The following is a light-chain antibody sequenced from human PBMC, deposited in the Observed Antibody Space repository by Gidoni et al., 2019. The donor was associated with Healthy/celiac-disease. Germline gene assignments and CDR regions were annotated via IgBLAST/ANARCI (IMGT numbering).Light chain of an antibody. J-gene: IGLJ2*01. Sequence: QSVLTQPPSVSGAPGQRVPIPCTGSSSNIGAGYDVHWYQQLPGTAPKLPIYGNSNRPSGVPDRFSGSKSGTSASLAITGLQAEDEADYYCQSYDSSLSAHVVFGGGTKLTVL. CDR2: GNS. CDR3: QSYDSSLSAHVV. V-gene: IGLV1-40*01. CDR1: SSNIGAGYD.